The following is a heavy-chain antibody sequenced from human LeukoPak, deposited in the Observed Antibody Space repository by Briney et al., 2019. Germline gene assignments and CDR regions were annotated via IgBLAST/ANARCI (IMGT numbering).Heavy chain of an antibody. CDR1: GGTLSSGGHS. Sequence: SETLSLTCAVSGGTLSSGGHSWSWIRQSPGKGLEWIGYIYPSGNAHYSPSLKSRATMSVDTSKNHFSLKLTSVTAADTAIYFCARFTIYFDYWGQGVLVTVSS. V-gene: IGHV4-30-2*05. J-gene: IGHJ4*02. D-gene: IGHD2-2*01. CDR2: IYPSGNA. CDR3: ARFTIYFDY.